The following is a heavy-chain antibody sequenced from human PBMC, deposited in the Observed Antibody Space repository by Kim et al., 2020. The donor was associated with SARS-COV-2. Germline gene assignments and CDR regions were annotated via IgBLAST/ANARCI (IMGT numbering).Heavy chain of an antibody. V-gene: IGHV3-74*01. J-gene: IGHJ3*02. D-gene: IGHD3-22*01. CDR3: ARRYYYDSSGYYAFDI. Sequence: GGSLRLSCAASGFTFNSYWMHWVRQVPGKGLVWVSRISSDGSTKNYADSVKGRFTISRDNAKNTLYLQMNGLRAEDTAVYYCARRYYYDSSGYYAFDIWGQGTMVTVSS. CDR2: ISSDGSTK. CDR1: GFTFNSYW.